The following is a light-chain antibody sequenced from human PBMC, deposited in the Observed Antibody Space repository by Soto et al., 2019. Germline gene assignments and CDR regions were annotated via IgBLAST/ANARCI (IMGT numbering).Light chain of an antibody. CDR2: RAS. CDR3: QQYNNWPRT. V-gene: IGKV3-15*01. Sequence: EIVMTQSPATQSVSPGERATLSCRASQSVSSNLAWYQQKPGQAPRLLIYRASTRATGIPARFSGSGSGTEFTLTISSLQSEDFAVYYCQQYNNWPRTFGQGTKVEIK. J-gene: IGKJ1*01. CDR1: QSVSSN.